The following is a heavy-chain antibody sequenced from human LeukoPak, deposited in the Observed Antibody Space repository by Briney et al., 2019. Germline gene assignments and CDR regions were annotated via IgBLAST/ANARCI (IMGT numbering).Heavy chain of an antibody. J-gene: IGHJ4*02. CDR2: ISGSGGST. D-gene: IGHD3-22*01. CDR3: AKMPQYYYDSSGYFDY. V-gene: IGHV3-23*01. CDR1: GFTFSSYA. Sequence: GGSLRLSCEASGFTFSSYAMSWVRQAPGKGLEWGSGISGSGGSTYYADSVKGRFTISRDNSKNTLYLQMNSLRSEDTAVYYCAKMPQYYYDSSGYFDYWGQGTLVTVSS.